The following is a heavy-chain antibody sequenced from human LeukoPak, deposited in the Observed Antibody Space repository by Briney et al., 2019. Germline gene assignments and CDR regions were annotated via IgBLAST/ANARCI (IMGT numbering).Heavy chain of an antibody. CDR1: GDSVSSNSAA. J-gene: IGHJ4*02. D-gene: IGHD3-3*01. CDR3: ARDRGYYDFWSGYDY. CDR2: TYHRSKWYN. Sequence: SQTLSLTCAISGDSVSSNSAAWNWIRQSPSRGLEWLGRTYHRSKWYNDYAVSVKSRITINPDTSKNQFSLQLNSVTPEDTAVYHCARDRGYYDFWSGYDYWGQGTLVTVSS. V-gene: IGHV6-1*01.